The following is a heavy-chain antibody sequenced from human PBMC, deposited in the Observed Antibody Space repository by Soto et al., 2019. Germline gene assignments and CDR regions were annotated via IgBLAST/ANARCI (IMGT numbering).Heavy chain of an antibody. CDR2: IKSKTDGGTT. Sequence: EVQLVESGGGLVKPGGSLRLSCAASGFTFSNAWMSWVRQAPGKGLEWVGRIKSKTDGGTTDYAAPVKGRFTISRDDSKNTLYLQMNSLKTEDTAVYYCTRYQLPFGMDVWGQGTTVTVSS. J-gene: IGHJ6*02. V-gene: IGHV3-15*01. CDR3: TRYQLPFGMDV. CDR1: GFTFSNAW. D-gene: IGHD2-2*01.